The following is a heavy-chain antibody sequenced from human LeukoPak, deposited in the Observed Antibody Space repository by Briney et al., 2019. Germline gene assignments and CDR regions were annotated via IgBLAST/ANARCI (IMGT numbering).Heavy chain of an antibody. CDR3: ARQSSYGAYMLVDY. Sequence: SETLSLTCTDSGGSISSYYWSWIRQPPRTGLEGIGRIYTSGSTNYDPSLKSRVTMSVDMSKNQFSLKLSSVTAADTAVYYCARQSSYGAYMLVDYWGQGSRVTVSS. J-gene: IGHJ4*02. CDR2: IYTSGST. V-gene: IGHV4-4*07. D-gene: IGHD4-17*01. CDR1: GGSISSYY.